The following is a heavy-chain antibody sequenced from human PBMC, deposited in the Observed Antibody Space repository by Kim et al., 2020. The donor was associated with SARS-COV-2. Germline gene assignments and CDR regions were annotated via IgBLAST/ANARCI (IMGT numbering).Heavy chain of an antibody. Sequence: SETLSLTCAVYGGSFSGYYWSWIRQPPGKGLEWIGEINHSGSTNYNPSLKSRVTISVDTSKNQFSLKLSSVTAADTAVYYCSGAYSYGYYFDYWGQGTLVTVSS. CDR1: GGSFSGYY. V-gene: IGHV4-34*01. CDR2: INHSGST. D-gene: IGHD5-18*01. J-gene: IGHJ4*02. CDR3: SGAYSYGYYFDY.